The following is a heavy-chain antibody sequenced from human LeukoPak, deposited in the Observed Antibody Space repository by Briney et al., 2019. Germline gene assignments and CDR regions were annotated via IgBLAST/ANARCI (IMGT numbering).Heavy chain of an antibody. CDR2: IYTSGST. V-gene: IGHV4-4*07. CDR3: TGSYCDDAFDI. J-gene: IGHJ3*02. Sequence: SETLSLTCTVSGGSISSYYWSWIRQPAGKGLEWIWRIYTSGSTNYNPSLKRRVTMSEDTSKNHFYLKLSYVTAADTAVYDCTGSYCDDAFDIWGQGTMVTVSS. D-gene: IGHD1-26*01. CDR1: GGSISSYY.